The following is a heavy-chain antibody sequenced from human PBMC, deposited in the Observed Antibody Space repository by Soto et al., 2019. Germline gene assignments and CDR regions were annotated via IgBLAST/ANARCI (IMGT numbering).Heavy chain of an antibody. J-gene: IGHJ4*02. V-gene: IGHV3-33*01. CDR3: ATSRIPFSGYEPSPH. D-gene: IGHD5-12*01. Sequence: QVQLVESGGGVVQTGRSLRLSCAASGLTFSSYGMEWVRQTPGKGLEWVAGIWYDGSTKYYADSVTGRFTISRDNSKNTFYLQRHSLTAEATAVYYSATSRIPFSGYEPSPHWGQGTLVTVSS. CDR2: IWYDGSTK. CDR1: GLTFSSYG.